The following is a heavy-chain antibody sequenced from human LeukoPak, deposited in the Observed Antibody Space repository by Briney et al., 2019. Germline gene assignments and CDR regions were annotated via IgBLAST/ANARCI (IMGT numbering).Heavy chain of an antibody. Sequence: GASVKVSCKASGYTFTGYYMHWVRQAPGQGLEWMGWINPNSGGTNYAQKFQGRVTMTRDTSISTAYMELSRLRSDDTAVYYCARHYSSGWYAWFDPWGQGTLVTVSS. V-gene: IGHV1-2*02. J-gene: IGHJ5*02. D-gene: IGHD6-19*01. CDR3: ARHYSSGWYAWFDP. CDR1: GYTFTGYY. CDR2: INPNSGGT.